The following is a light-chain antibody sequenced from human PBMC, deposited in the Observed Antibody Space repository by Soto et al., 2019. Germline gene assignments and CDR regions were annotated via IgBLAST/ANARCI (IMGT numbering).Light chain of an antibody. V-gene: IGLV4-69*01. CDR3: QTWGTGIGV. CDR2: VNSDGSH. Sequence: QLVLTQSPSASASLGASVKLTCTLSSGHSSYAIAWHQQQPEKGPRYLMKVNSDGSHSKGDGIPDRFSGSSSGAARYLTISSLQSEDEADYYCQTWGTGIGVFGGGTKLTVL. CDR1: SGHSSYA. J-gene: IGLJ2*01.